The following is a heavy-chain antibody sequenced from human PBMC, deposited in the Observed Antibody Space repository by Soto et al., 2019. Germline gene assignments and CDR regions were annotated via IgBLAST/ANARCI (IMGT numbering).Heavy chain of an antibody. J-gene: IGHJ4*02. Sequence: EVQLVESGGGLVKPGGSLRLSCAASGFSISNAWMHWVRQAPGKGLEWVGRVKSKADGGTADYAAPVKGRFTISRDDSKNTQYLQMNSLKMEDTAVYCNTDPDFWGGHTPLWGQGTLVTVSS. CDR2: VKSKADGGTA. V-gene: IGHV3-15*07. CDR1: GFSISNAW. CDR3: TDPDFWGGHTPL. D-gene: IGHD3-3*01.